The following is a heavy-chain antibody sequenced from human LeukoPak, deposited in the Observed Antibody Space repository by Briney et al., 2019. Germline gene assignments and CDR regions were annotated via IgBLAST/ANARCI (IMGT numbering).Heavy chain of an antibody. CDR2: INHSGST. J-gene: IGHJ4*02. CDR3: ARGGQQTSFDY. D-gene: IGHD6-13*01. V-gene: IGHV4-34*01. Sequence: SGTLSLTCAVYGGSFSGYYWSWIRQPPGKGLEWIGEINHSGSTNYNPSLKSRVTISVDTSKNQFSLKLSSVTAADTAVYYCARGGQQTSFDYWGQGTLVTVSS. CDR1: GGSFSGYY.